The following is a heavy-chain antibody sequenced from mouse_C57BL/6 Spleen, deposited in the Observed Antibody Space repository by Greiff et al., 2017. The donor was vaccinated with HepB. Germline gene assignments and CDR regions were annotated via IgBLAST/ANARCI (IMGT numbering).Heavy chain of an antibody. V-gene: IGHV2-9-1*01. CDR2: IWTGGGT. CDR1: GFSLTSYA. Sequence: VKLQESGPGLVAPSQSLSITCTVSGFSLTSYAISWVRQPPGKGLEWLGVIWTGGGTNYNSALKSRLSISKDNSKSQVFLKMNSLQTDDTARYYCARTPSLIYYDYDGYYAMDYWGQGTSVTVSS. D-gene: IGHD2-4*01. CDR3: ARTPSLIYYDYDGYYAMDY. J-gene: IGHJ4*01.